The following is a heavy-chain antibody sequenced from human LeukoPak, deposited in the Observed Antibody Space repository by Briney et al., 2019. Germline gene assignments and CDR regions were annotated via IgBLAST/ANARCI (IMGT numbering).Heavy chain of an antibody. D-gene: IGHD6-19*01. Sequence: GGSLRLSCAASGFTFSSYAMHWVRQAPGKGLEWVAVIWHDGSEKYYEDSVKGRFTISRDNSKNTLYLQMNSLRAEDTAVYYCARGWAVAGNPNWFDPWGQGTLVTASS. CDR2: IWHDGSEK. CDR1: GFTFSSYA. CDR3: ARGWAVAGNPNWFDP. J-gene: IGHJ5*02. V-gene: IGHV3-33*01.